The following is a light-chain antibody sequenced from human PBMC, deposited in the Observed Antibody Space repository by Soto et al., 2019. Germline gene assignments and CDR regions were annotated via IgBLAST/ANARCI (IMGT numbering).Light chain of an antibody. V-gene: IGKV3-20*01. CDR1: QTVRNKY. Sequence: EFVWTQSPGTLSLSAGERVTISCRASQTVRNKYLAWYQQKPGQAPRLMIYDASSRATGIPDRFSGSGSGTDFTLTISRLEPEDFEVYYCQQHGSSPITFGQGTRLEIK. J-gene: IGKJ5*01. CDR3: QQHGSSPIT. CDR2: DAS.